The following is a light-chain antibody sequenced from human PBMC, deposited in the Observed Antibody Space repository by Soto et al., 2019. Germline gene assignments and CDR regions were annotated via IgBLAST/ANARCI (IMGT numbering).Light chain of an antibody. CDR3: QQYNSYSHT. CDR2: DAS. Sequence: DIQMTQSPSTLSASVGDRVTITCRASQSISSWLAWYPQKPGKAPKLLIYDASSLESGDPSRFIGSGSGTEFTITISSLRPDDFATYYCQQYNSYSHTFGQGTKLEIK. CDR1: QSISSW. J-gene: IGKJ2*01. V-gene: IGKV1-5*01.